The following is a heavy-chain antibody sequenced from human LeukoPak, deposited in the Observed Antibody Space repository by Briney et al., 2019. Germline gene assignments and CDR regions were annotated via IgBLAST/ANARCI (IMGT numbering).Heavy chain of an antibody. CDR3: ARPSHTYGSGSPYYYYGMDV. D-gene: IGHD3-10*01. Sequence: ASVKVSCKASGYTFTSNYIHWVRQAPGQGLEWMGMIYPRDGSTSYAQKLQGRVTMTTDTSTSTAYMELRSLRSDDTAVYYCARPSHTYGSGSPYYYYGMDVWGQGTTVTVSS. CDR1: GYTFTSNY. J-gene: IGHJ6*02. CDR2: IYPRDGST. V-gene: IGHV1-46*01.